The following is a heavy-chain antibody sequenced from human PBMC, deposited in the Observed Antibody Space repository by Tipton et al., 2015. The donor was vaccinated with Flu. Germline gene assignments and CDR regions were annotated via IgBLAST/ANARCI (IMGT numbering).Heavy chain of an antibody. Sequence: VQLVQSGGGLIRPGGSLRLSCAVPGFTVSTSYMSWVRQPPGKGLEWVSIVYDDGRTYYADSVEGRFAISRDNSKNILYLQMNSLRADDTAVYFCARDEGGTYPDWGQGTLVTVSS. CDR2: VYDDGRT. J-gene: IGHJ4*02. D-gene: IGHD1-14*01. V-gene: IGHV3-53*01. CDR3: ARDEGGTYPD. CDR1: GFTVSTSY.